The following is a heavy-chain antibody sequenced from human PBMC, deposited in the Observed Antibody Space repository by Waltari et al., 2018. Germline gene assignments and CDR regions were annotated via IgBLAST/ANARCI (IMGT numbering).Heavy chain of an antibody. Sequence: QVQLVESGGGVVQPGGSLRLSCAASGFTFSSYGMHWVRQAPGKGLEWVAFIRYDGSNKYYADSVKGRFTISRDNSKNTLYLQMNSPRAEDTAVYYCAKSWYCSSTSCYTVTTSSYYYYYMDVWGKGTTVTVSS. CDR3: AKSWYCSSTSCYTVTTSSYYYYYMDV. J-gene: IGHJ6*03. D-gene: IGHD2-2*02. CDR2: IRYDGSNK. CDR1: GFTFSSYG. V-gene: IGHV3-30*02.